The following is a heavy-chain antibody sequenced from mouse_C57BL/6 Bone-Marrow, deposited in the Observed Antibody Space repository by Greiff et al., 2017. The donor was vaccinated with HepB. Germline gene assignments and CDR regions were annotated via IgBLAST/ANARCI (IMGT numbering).Heavy chain of an antibody. Sequence: VKLMESGAELVRPGASVTLSCKASGYTFTDYEMHWVKQTPVHGLEWIGAIDPETGGTAYNQKFKGKAILTADKSSSTAYMELRSLTSEDSSVYYCTRWIGDYDYHSYAMDYWGQGTSVTVSS. CDR2: IDPETGGT. CDR3: TRWIGDYDYHSYAMDY. D-gene: IGHD2-4*01. CDR1: GYTFTDYE. V-gene: IGHV1-15*01. J-gene: IGHJ4*01.